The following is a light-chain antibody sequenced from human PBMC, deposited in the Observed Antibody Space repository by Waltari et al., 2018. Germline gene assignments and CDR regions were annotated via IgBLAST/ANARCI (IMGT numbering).Light chain of an antibody. CDR3: SSYAGNNFYV. J-gene: IGLJ1*01. Sequence: QSALTQPPSASGSPGQSVPISCTGTSRYVGSYHYVSWYQQHPGKAPKLMIFEVSKRFSGVPDRFSGSKSANTASLTVSGLQAEDEADYYCSSYAGNNFYVFGTGTTVTVL. CDR1: SRYVGSYHY. CDR2: EVS. V-gene: IGLV2-8*01.